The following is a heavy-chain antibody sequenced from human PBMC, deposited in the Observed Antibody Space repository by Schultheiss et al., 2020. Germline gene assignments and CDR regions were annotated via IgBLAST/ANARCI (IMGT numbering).Heavy chain of an antibody. V-gene: IGHV4-39*01. CDR3: ARRGRYCSGGSCYSGGRWWFDP. J-gene: IGHJ5*02. D-gene: IGHD2-15*01. CDR1: GGSISSSSYY. Sequence: SETLSLTCTVSGGSISSSSYYWGWIRQPPGKGLEWIGSIYYSGSTYYNPSLKSRVTVSVDTSKNQFSLKLSSVTAADTAVYYCARRGRYCSGGSCYSGGRWWFDPWGQGTLVTVSS. CDR2: IYYSGST.